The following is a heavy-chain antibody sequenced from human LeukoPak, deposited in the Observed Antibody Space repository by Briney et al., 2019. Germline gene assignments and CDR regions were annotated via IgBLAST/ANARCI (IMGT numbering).Heavy chain of an antibody. Sequence: PSETLSLTCAVYGGSFSGYYWSWIRQPPGKGLEWIGEINHSGSTNYNPSLKSRVTISVDTSKNQFSLKLNSVTAADTAVYYCARFTSSWPNWFDPWGQGTLVTVSS. J-gene: IGHJ5*02. CDR1: GGSFSGYY. D-gene: IGHD6-13*01. V-gene: IGHV4-34*01. CDR3: ARFTSSWPNWFDP. CDR2: INHSGST.